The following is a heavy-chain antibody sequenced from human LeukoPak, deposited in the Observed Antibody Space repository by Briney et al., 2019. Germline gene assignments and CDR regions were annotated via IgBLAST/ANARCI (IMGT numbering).Heavy chain of an antibody. V-gene: IGHV4-39*07. D-gene: IGHD1-14*01. CDR2: IYHSGST. CDR1: GGSISSGTYY. Sequence: SETLSLTCTVSGGSISSGTYYWAWIRQPPGKGLEWIGTIYHSGSTYYNPSLKSRVTISVDTSKNQFSLNLTSLTAADTAVYYCARDRKYYYHMDVWGKGTAVTVSS. CDR3: ARDRKYYYHMDV. J-gene: IGHJ6*03.